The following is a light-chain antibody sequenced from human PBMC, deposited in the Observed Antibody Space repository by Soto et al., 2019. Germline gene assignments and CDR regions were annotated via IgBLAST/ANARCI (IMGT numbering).Light chain of an antibody. J-gene: IGLJ2*01. CDR3: ASYTSRSTLA. CDR2: DVN. V-gene: IGLV2-14*03. CDR1: SSDVGGYNS. Sequence: QSALTQPASVSGSPGESITISCTGTSSDVGGYNSISWHQQHPGKAPKLLVDDVNNRPSGVSNRFSGSKSGNTASLTISGLQAEDEADYYCASYTSRSTLAFGGGTKLTVL.